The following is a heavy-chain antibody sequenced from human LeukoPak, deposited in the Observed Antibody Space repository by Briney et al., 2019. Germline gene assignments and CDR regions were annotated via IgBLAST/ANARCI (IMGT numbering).Heavy chain of an antibody. Sequence: GGSLRLSCEASGSTFSRNYMAWVRQAPGKGLEWVSVIYSAGSTYYSDSVKGRFIISRDDSKSTLYLQMTPLRPEDPAVYHCARVGHRHGHSFDSGGQGPL. J-gene: IGHJ4*02. CDR2: IYSAGST. CDR1: GSTFSRNY. CDR3: ARVGHRHGHSFDS. V-gene: IGHV3-66*01. D-gene: IGHD1-26*01.